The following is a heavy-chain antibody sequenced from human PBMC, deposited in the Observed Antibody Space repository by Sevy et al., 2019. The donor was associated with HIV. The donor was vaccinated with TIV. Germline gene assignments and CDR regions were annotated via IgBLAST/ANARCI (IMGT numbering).Heavy chain of an antibody. CDR3: AKTQYYYDSSGYSLDY. CDR1: GFTFSSYG. V-gene: IGHV3-30*18. J-gene: IGHJ4*02. D-gene: IGHD3-22*01. CDR2: ISYDGSNK. Sequence: GGSLRLSCAASGFTFSSYGMHWVRQAPGKGLEWVAVISYDGSNKYYADSVKGRFTISRDNSKNTLYLQMNSLRAEDTAVNYCAKTQYYYDSSGYSLDYWGQGTLVTVSS.